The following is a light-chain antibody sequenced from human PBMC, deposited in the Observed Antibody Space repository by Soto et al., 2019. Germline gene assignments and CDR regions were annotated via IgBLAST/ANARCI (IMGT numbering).Light chain of an antibody. Sequence: DTVMTQSPANLSVSPGNRATLSCRASQSGSTRLAWYQQKSGPAPRLLIYGASTRATDIPARFTGSGSGTDFTLTITSLQPEDSATYFCQQSYTTLYTFGLGTKVDIK. CDR1: QSGSTR. CDR3: QQSYTTLYT. V-gene: IGKV3-15*01. J-gene: IGKJ2*01. CDR2: GAS.